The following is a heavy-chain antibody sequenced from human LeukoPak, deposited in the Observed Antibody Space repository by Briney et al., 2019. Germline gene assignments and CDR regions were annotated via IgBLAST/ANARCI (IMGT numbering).Heavy chain of an antibody. D-gene: IGHD5-12*01. CDR1: GFTFDDYA. J-gene: IGHJ4*02. CDR3: AKGQWLLTESRFDY. V-gene: IGHV3-9*01. Sequence: GRSLRLSCAASGFTFDDYAMHWVRQAPGKGLEWVSGISWNSGSIGYADSVKGRFTISKDNSKNSLYLQMNSLRAEDTAFYYCAKGQWLLTESRFDYWGQGTLVTVSS. CDR2: ISWNSGSI.